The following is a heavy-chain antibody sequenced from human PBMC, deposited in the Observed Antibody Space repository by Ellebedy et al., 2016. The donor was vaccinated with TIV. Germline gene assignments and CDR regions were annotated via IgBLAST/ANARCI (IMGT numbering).Heavy chain of an antibody. CDR1: GFTFSTYS. Sequence: GGSLRLSCAVSGFTFSTYSMNWVRQAPGKGLEWVSSMSGTSSYVHYADSVKGRFTISRDNAKNSLYLQMNSLRVEDTAVYHCARAPRWSGDLDYWGQGTLVTVSS. D-gene: IGHD2-15*01. CDR3: ARAPRWSGDLDY. V-gene: IGHV3-21*01. CDR2: MSGTSSYV. J-gene: IGHJ4*02.